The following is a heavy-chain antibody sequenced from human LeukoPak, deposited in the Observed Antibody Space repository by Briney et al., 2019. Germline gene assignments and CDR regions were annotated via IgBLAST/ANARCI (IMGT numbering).Heavy chain of an antibody. CDR3: ARDIAVAGVYYFDY. CDR2: INPNSGGT. J-gene: IGHJ4*02. Sequence: ASVKVSCKASGYTFTGYYMHWVRQASGQGLGWMGRINPNSGGTNYAQKFQGRVTMTRDTSISTAYMELSRLRSDDTAVYYCARDIAVAGVYYFDYWGQGTLVTVSS. D-gene: IGHD6-19*01. V-gene: IGHV1-2*06. CDR1: GYTFTGYY.